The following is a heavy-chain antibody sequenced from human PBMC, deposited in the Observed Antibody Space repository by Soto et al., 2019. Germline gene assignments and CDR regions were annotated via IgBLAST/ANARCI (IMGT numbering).Heavy chain of an antibody. CDR2: ISSSSSYI. V-gene: IGHV3-21*01. Sequence: GGSLRLSCAASGFTFSSYSMNWVRQAPGKGLEWVSSISSSSSYIYYADSVKGRFTISRDNAKNSLYLQMNSLRAEDTAVYYCARDPRGDGDYDFWSGYKINWFDPWGQGTLVTVSS. D-gene: IGHD3-3*01. J-gene: IGHJ5*02. CDR3: ARDPRGDGDYDFWSGYKINWFDP. CDR1: GFTFSSYS.